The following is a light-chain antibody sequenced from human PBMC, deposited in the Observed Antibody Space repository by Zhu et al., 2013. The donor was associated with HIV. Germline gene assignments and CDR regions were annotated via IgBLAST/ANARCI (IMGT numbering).Light chain of an antibody. Sequence: DIQMTQSPSSVSASVGDRVTITCRASQAISNYLAWYQQKPGNVPKLLIHAASTLQTGVPSRFSGSGSGTEFTLTISSLQPEDAATYYCQKYNSAPRTFGQGTKVEIK. CDR1: QAISNY. CDR3: QKYNSAPRT. J-gene: IGKJ1*01. CDR2: AAS. V-gene: IGKV1-27*01.